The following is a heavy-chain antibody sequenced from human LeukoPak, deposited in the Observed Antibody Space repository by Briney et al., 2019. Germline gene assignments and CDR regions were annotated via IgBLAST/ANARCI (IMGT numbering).Heavy chain of an antibody. D-gene: IGHD3-9*01. J-gene: IGHJ6*02. CDR3: TRQRLRYFDWLYYYGMDV. CDR2: IRSKANSYAT. V-gene: IGHV3-73*01. CDR1: GFTFSGSA. Sequence: GGSLKLSCAASGFTFSGSAIHWVRQASGKGLEWVGRIRSKANSYATAYAASVKGRFTISRDDSKNTAYLQMNSLKTEDTAVYYCTRQRLRYFDWLYYYGMDVWGQGTTVTVSS.